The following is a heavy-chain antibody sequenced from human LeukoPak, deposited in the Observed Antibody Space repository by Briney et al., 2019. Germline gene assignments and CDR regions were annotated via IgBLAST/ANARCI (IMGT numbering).Heavy chain of an antibody. CDR3: TTDGVGVEGATYDN. V-gene: IGHV3-23*01. CDR1: GFTFSSSA. D-gene: IGHD1-26*01. CDR2: ISGSGDTT. J-gene: IGHJ4*02. Sequence: GGSLRLSCAASGFTFSSSAMSWVRQAPGKGLEWVSSISGSGDTTYYTDSVKGRFTISRDNSKNTLYLQMNSLKTEDTAVYYCTTDGVGVEGATYDNWGQGTLVSVSS.